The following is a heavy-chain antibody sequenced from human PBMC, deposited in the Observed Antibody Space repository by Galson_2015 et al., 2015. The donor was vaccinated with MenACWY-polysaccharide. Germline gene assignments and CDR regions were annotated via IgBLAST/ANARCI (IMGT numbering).Heavy chain of an antibody. V-gene: IGHV5-51*01. CDR2: IWPGDSDT. J-gene: IGHJ4*02. Sequence: QSGAEVKKPGESLKTSCKGSGYTFTYYWIGWVRQVPGKGLEWMGIIWPGDSDTRYSPSFQGQVTMSVDRSIGTAYLQWSSLKASDTAMYYCARHFSDEGSGFYYFADYWGQGTLVAVSS. D-gene: IGHD3-22*01. CDR3: ARHFSDEGSGFYYFADY. CDR1: GYTFTYYW.